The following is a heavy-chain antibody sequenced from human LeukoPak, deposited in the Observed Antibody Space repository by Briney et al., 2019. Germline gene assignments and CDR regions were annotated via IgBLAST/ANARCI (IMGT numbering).Heavy chain of an antibody. CDR1: GFTFSSYA. CDR3: ATNAVSGWSY. V-gene: IGHV3-23*01. CDR2: ISGSGGST. D-gene: IGHD6-19*01. Sequence: GGSLRLSCAASGFTFSSYAMSWVRQAPGKGLEWVSAISGSGGSTYYADSVKGRFTISRDDSKNMLYLQMNSLRAEDTAVYYCATNAVSGWSYWGQGTLVTVSS. J-gene: IGHJ4*02.